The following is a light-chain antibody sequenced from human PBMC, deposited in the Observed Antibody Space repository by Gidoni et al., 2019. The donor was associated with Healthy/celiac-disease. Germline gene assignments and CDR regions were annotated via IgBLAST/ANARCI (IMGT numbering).Light chain of an antibody. V-gene: IGLV1-51*01. CDR1: SSNIGNNY. CDR3: GTWDSSLSAGV. Sequence: QSVFTQPPSVSAAPGQKVTLPCSGSSSNIGNNYVSWYQQLPGTAPKLLIYENNKRPSGIPDRFSGSKSGTSATLGITGLQTGDEADYYCGTWDSSLSAGVFGGGTKLTVL. CDR2: ENN. J-gene: IGLJ3*02.